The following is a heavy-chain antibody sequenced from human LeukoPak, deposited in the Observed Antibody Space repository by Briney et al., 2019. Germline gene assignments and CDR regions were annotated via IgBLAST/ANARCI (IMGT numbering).Heavy chain of an antibody. CDR2: IYYSGST. CDR3: VKWFGD. CDR1: GGSISSSSYY. J-gene: IGHJ4*02. Sequence: SETLSLTCTVPGGSISSSSYYWGWIRQPPGKGLEWIGSIYYSGSTYYNPSLKSRVAISVDTSKNQFSLKLSSVTAADTAVYYCVKWFGDWGQGTLVTVSS. V-gene: IGHV4-39*07. D-gene: IGHD3-10*01.